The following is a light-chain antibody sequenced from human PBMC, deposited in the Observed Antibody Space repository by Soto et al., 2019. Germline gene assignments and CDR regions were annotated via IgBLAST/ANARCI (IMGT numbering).Light chain of an antibody. CDR3: CSYTGANSWV. Sequence: QSVLTQPASVSGSPGQSITISCTGTTSDVGRYKFVSWYQHHPGKAPKLLIFEVLKRPSGVSHRFSGSKSANTASLTISGLQAEDEADYYCCSYTGANSWVFGGGTKVTVL. CDR1: TSDVGRYKF. J-gene: IGLJ3*02. CDR2: EVL. V-gene: IGLV2-23*02.